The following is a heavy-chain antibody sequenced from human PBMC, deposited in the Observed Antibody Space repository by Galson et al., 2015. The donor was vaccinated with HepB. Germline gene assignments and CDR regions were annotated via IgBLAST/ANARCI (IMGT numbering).Heavy chain of an antibody. D-gene: IGHD3/OR15-3a*01. Sequence: SLRLSCPASGFLFNVEAMYWVRRAPDKGLEFVAATSYDDNTKYFADSVRGRFPISRGNSKNTLYLQMNSLRLEDTGLYYCAKDWGLGVWGQGTTVTVSS. J-gene: IGHJ6*02. CDR1: GFLFNVEA. V-gene: IGHV3-30*04. CDR2: TSYDDNTK. CDR3: AKDWGLGV.